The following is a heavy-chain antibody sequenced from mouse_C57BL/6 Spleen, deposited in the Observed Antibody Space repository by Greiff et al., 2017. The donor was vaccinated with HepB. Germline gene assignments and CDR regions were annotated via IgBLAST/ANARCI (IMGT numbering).Heavy chain of an antibody. J-gene: IGHJ2*01. CDR1: GYTFTDYE. CDR3: TRGPTITTLVAVDY. CDR2: IDPETGGT. D-gene: IGHD1-1*01. V-gene: IGHV1-15*01. Sequence: VQLQQSGAELVRPGASVTLSCKASGYTFTDYEMHWVKQTPVHGLEWIGAIDPETGGTAYNQKFKGKAILTADKSSSTAYMELRSLTSEDSAVYYCTRGPTITTLVAVDYWGQGTTLTVSS.